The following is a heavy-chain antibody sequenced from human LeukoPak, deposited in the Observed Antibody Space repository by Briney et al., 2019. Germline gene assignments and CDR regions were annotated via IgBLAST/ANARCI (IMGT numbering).Heavy chain of an antibody. Sequence: GGSLKLSCAASGFTFSSYGMHWVRQAPGKGLEWVAVIWYDGSNKYYADSVKGRFTISRDNSKNTLYLQMNSLRAEDTAVYYCARGAGYNYPYYFDYWGQGTLVTVSS. V-gene: IGHV3-33*01. D-gene: IGHD5-24*01. J-gene: IGHJ4*02. CDR1: GFTFSSYG. CDR3: ARGAGYNYPYYFDY. CDR2: IWYDGSNK.